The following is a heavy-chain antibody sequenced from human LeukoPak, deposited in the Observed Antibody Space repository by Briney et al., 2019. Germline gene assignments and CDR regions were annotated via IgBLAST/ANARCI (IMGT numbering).Heavy chain of an antibody. CDR2: ISKSSNYI. J-gene: IGHJ4*02. CDR1: GFNFTTYS. V-gene: IGHV3-21*01. D-gene: IGHD5-24*01. Sequence: GGSLRLSCAASGFNFTTYSMNWVRQAPGKGLEWVSSISKSSNYIYYADSLKGRFTISRDNTKSSLYLQVHSLRAEDTAVYYCARAVGRWPPDYWGQGTLVTVSS. CDR3: ARAVGRWPPDY.